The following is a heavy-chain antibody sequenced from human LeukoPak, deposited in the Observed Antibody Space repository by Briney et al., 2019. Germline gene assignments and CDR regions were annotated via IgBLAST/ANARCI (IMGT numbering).Heavy chain of an antibody. CDR3: ARGRSSMVRGYYYYYMDV. Sequence: SETLSLTCTVSGGSISSYYWSWIRQPPGKGLEWIAYIYYSGSTNYNPSLKSRVTISVDTSKNQFSLKLSSVTAADTAVYYCARGRSSMVRGYYYYYMDVWGKGTTVTISS. D-gene: IGHD3-10*01. J-gene: IGHJ6*03. V-gene: IGHV4-59*01. CDR2: IYYSGST. CDR1: GGSISSYY.